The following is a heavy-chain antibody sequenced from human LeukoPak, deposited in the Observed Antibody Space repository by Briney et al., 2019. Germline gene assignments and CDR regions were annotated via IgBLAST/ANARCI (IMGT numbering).Heavy chain of an antibody. J-gene: IGHJ6*02. CDR2: INPNSGGT. Sequence: ASVKVSCKASGYTFTGYYMHWVRQAPGQGLEWMGWINPNSGGTNYAQKFQGRVTMTRDTSISTAYMELSRLRSDDTAAYYCATGEYCSGGSCYQTPYYYYGMDVWGQGTTVTVSS. D-gene: IGHD2-15*01. V-gene: IGHV1-2*02. CDR3: ATGEYCSGGSCYQTPYYYYGMDV. CDR1: GYTFTGYY.